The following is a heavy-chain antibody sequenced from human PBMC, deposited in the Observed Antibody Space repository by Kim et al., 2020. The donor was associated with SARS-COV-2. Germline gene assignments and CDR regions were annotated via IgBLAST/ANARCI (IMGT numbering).Heavy chain of an antibody. CDR3: ARDREGDGYAIT. Sequence: ASVKVSCKASGYTFTSYYMHWVRQAPGQGLEWMGIINPNGGSTNYAQKFQGRVTMTRDTSTSTVYMELSSLRSEDTAVYYCARDREGDGYAITWGQGTLVTVSS. J-gene: IGHJ5*02. CDR2: INPNGGST. V-gene: IGHV1-46*01. CDR1: GYTFTSYY. D-gene: IGHD5-12*01.